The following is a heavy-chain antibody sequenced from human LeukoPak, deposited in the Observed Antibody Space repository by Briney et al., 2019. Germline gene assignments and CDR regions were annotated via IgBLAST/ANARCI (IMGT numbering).Heavy chain of an antibody. CDR1: GGSICSYY. V-gene: IGHV4-59*01. CDR2: IYYSGST. Sequence: SETLSLTCTVSGGSICSYYWSWIRQPPGKGLEWIGYIYYSGSTNYNPSLKSRVTISVDTSKNQFSLKLSSVTAADTAVYYCARDSAGSLDYWGQGTLVTVSS. CDR3: ARDSAGSLDY. D-gene: IGHD2-15*01. J-gene: IGHJ4*02.